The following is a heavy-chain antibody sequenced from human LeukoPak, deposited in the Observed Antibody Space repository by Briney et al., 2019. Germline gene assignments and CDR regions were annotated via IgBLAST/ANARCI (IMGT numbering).Heavy chain of an antibody. J-gene: IGHJ4*02. CDR3: ARYRVTTNDYFDY. Sequence: GGSLRLSWAASGFTFSDYYMSWARQAPGKGLEGISYISYSRNNIRYEVYVMGRFTISRDNAKNSLYLELNSLRDDDTAVYYCARYRVTTNDYFDYWGQGTLVTVSS. CDR2: ISYSRNNI. V-gene: IGHV3-11*01. CDR1: GFTFSDYY. D-gene: IGHD4-17*01.